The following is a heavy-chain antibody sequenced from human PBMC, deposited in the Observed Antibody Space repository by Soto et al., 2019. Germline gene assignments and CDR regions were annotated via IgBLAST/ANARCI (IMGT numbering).Heavy chain of an antibody. CDR3: ARVGYSGSYRPFDI. CDR1: GFSFSSYW. J-gene: IGHJ3*02. Sequence: EVQLVESGGGLVQPGGSLRLSCAASGFSFSSYWMNWVRQAPRKWLLWVSRINSDGSSTSYADSVKGRFTISRDNAKNTLYLQMNSLRAEDTAVYYCARVGYSGSYRPFDIWGQGTMVTVSS. D-gene: IGHD1-26*01. V-gene: IGHV3-74*01. CDR2: INSDGSST.